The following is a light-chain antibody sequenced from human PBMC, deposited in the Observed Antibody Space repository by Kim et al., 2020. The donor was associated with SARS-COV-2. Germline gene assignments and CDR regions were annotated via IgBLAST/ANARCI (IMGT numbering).Light chain of an antibody. V-gene: IGLV3-19*01. J-gene: IGLJ2*01. CDR1: SLRSYY. CDR2: GKN. CDR3: NSRDSSGHHLV. Sequence: SSELTQDPAVSVALGQTVRITCQGDSLRSYYASWYQQKPGQAPVLVIYGKNNRPSGIPDRFSGSSSGNTASLTITGAQAEAEADYYCNSRDSSGHHLVFG.